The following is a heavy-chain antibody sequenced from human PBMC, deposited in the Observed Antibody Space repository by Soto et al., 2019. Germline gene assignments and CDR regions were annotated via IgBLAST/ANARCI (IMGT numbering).Heavy chain of an antibody. V-gene: IGHV4-30-2*01. CDR3: AGGPGVARNY. CDR1: GGSISSGGYS. D-gene: IGHD5-12*01. CDR2: NYHSGRT. J-gene: IGHJ4*02. Sequence: QLQLQESGSGLVKPSQTLSLTCAVSGGSISSGGYSWSWIRQPPGKGLEWIGYNYHSGRTYYNPYLKSRVTISGERSKNQFSLKLSSVTAADTAVSYCAGGPGVARNYWGQGTLVTVSS.